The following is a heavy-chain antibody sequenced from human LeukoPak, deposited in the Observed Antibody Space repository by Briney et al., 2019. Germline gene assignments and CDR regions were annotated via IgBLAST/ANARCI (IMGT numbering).Heavy chain of an antibody. Sequence: GASVKVSCKASGYTFTSYFMHWVRQAPGQGLEWMGWINPHSGGTNYAQKFQGRVTLTRDTSISTAYMELSRLRSDDTAKYYCAKAGDYYDSSGFRGIDFWGQGTLVTVSS. D-gene: IGHD3-22*01. CDR3: AKAGDYYDSSGFRGIDF. CDR2: INPHSGGT. J-gene: IGHJ4*02. V-gene: IGHV1-2*02. CDR1: GYTFTSYF.